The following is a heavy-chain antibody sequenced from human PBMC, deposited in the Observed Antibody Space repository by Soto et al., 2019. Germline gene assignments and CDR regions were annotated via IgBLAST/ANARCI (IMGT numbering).Heavy chain of an antibody. CDR1: GFTFSSYG. Sequence: PGVSLRLSCSASGFTFSSYGMHWVRQAPGKGLEWVAAIWYDGSNKYYADSVKGRFTISRDNSKNTLYLQMNSLRAEDTAVYYCARAPRYDSSGYNREWGPGTLVTVSS. J-gene: IGHJ4*02. D-gene: IGHD3-22*01. CDR3: ARAPRYDSSGYNRE. V-gene: IGHV3-33*01. CDR2: IWYDGSNK.